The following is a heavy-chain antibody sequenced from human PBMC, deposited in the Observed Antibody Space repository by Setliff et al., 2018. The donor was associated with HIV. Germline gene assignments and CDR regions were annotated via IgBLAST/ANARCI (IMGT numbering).Heavy chain of an antibody. D-gene: IGHD3-10*01. CDR1: GYSISSGYY. V-gene: IGHV4-38-2*01. J-gene: IGHJ5*02. CDR2: IYHSGST. CDR3: ARARGDYYGTGNYNWFDP. Sequence: SETLSLTCAVSGYSISSGYYWGWIRQPPGKGLEWIGSIYHSGSTYYTPSLTSRVTISVDTSKNQFSLKLSSVTAADSAVYYCARARGDYYGTGNYNWFDPWGQGTLVTVSS.